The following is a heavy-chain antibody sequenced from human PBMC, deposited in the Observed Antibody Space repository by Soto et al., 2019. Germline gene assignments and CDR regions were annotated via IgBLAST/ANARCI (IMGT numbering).Heavy chain of an antibody. CDR1: GFTFSSYG. CDR2: IWYDGSNK. CDR3: ARDTSMTTVTPIDY. D-gene: IGHD4-17*01. V-gene: IGHV3-33*01. J-gene: IGHJ4*02. Sequence: QVQLVESGGGVVQPGRSLRLSCAASGFTFSSYGMHWVRQAPSKGLEWVAVIWYDGSNKYYADSVKGRFTISRDNSKNTLYLQMNSLRAEDTAVYYCARDTSMTTVTPIDYWGQGTLVTVSS.